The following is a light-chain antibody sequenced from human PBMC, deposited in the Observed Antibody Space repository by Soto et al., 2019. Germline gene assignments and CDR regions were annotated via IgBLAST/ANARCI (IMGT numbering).Light chain of an antibody. Sequence: EIVMTQSPATLSVSPGERATLSCRASQSVSSNLAWYQQKPGQAPRLLFYGASTRATDIPVRFSGSGSGTEFTLTISSLQSEDFAVYYCQQYNNWPLNCGGGTKVDIK. V-gene: IGKV3D-15*01. CDR2: GAS. J-gene: IGKJ4*01. CDR1: QSVSSN. CDR3: QQYNNWPLN.